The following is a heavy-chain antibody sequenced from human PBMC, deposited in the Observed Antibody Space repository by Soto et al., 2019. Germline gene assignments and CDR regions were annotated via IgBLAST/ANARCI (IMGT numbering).Heavy chain of an antibody. D-gene: IGHD6-13*01. CDR1: GASITHYY. Sequence: QVQLQESGPGLVKPSETLSLTCAVSGASITHYYWNWIRQPPGKGLEWIVSFSSTGSTVYNPSLGSRVAISLATSKNLFSLSLNSVTAADTAVYYCARGGGSPYHNHEFDFWGQGTLVTVSS. CDR2: FSSTGST. CDR3: ARGGGSPYHNHEFDF. J-gene: IGHJ4*02. V-gene: IGHV4-59*01.